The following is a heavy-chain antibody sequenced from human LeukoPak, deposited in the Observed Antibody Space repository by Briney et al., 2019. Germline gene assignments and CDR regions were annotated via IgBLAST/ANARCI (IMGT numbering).Heavy chain of an antibody. Sequence: GGSLRLSCAASGFTFSSYAMSWVRQAPGKGLEWVSAISSGGGSTYYADSVKGRLTISRDNSKNTLYLQMNSLRAEDTAVYYCARDSRRVTTLDYWGQGTLVTVSS. CDR3: ARDSRRVTTLDY. D-gene: IGHD4-17*01. CDR1: GFTFSSYA. CDR2: ISSGGGST. V-gene: IGHV3-23*01. J-gene: IGHJ4*02.